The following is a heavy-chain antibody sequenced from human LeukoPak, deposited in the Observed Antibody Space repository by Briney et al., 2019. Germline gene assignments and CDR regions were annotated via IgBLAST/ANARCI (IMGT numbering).Heavy chain of an antibody. V-gene: IGHV4-39*07. J-gene: IGHJ4*02. CDR1: GGSISSSSYY. Sequence: SETLSLTCTVSGGSISSSSYYWGWLRQPPGKGLEWFGSIYYSGSTYYNPSLKSRVTISVDTSKNQFSLKLSSVTAADTAVYYCVRENSWYFDYWGQGTLVTVSS. D-gene: IGHD6-13*01. CDR3: VRENSWYFDY. CDR2: IYYSGST.